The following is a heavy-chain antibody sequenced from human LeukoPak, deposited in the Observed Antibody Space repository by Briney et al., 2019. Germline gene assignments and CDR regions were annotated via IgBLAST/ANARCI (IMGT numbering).Heavy chain of an antibody. D-gene: IGHD3-10*01. CDR3: TTTQAGVTFGLDY. Sequence: PGGSLRLSCAASGFTFSNVWMGWVRQAPGKGLEWVGRIKTKTSAGTTDYAAAVKGRFTISRDDSKNTVYLQMSSLKSDDTAVYFCTTTQAGVTFGLDYWGQGTLVTVSS. V-gene: IGHV3-15*01. J-gene: IGHJ4*02. CDR2: IKTKTSAGTT. CDR1: GFTFSNVW.